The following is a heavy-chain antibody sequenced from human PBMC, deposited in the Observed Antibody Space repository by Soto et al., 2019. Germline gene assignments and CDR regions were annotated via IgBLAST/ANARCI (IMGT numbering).Heavy chain of an antibody. Sequence: ASVKVSCKVSGYTLTELSMHWVRQAPGQGLEWMGWINPNSGGTNYAQKFQGWVTMTRDTSISTAYMELSRLRSDDTAVYYCARADVVVAATPGYGMDVWGQGTTVTVSS. CDR3: ARADVVVAATPGYGMDV. V-gene: IGHV1-2*04. CDR2: INPNSGGT. D-gene: IGHD2-15*01. J-gene: IGHJ6*02. CDR1: GYTLTELS.